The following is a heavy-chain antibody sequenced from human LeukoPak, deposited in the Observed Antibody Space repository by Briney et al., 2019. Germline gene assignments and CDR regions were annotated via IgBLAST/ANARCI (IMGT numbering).Heavy chain of an antibody. V-gene: IGHV4-59*12. Sequence: SETLSLTCTVSGGSISSYYWSWIRQPPGKGLEWIGYIYYSGSTNYNPSLKSRVTISVDTSKNQFSLKLSSVTAADTAVYYCARWDYRRDIDYWGQGTLVTVSS. CDR3: ARWDYRRDIDY. CDR2: IYYSGST. D-gene: IGHD4-11*01. CDR1: GGSISSYY. J-gene: IGHJ4*02.